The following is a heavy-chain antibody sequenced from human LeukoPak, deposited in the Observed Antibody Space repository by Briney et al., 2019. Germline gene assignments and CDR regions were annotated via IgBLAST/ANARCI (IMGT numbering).Heavy chain of an antibody. V-gene: IGHV1-46*01. CDR2: INPSGGST. J-gene: IGHJ5*02. Sequence: GASVKVSCKASGYTFTSYYMHWVRQAPGQGLEWMGIINPSGGSTSYAQKFQGRVTITADESTSTAYMELSSLRSEDTAVYYCARGWEGWFDPWGQGTLVTVSS. CDR1: GYTFTSYY. D-gene: IGHD1-26*01. CDR3: ARGWEGWFDP.